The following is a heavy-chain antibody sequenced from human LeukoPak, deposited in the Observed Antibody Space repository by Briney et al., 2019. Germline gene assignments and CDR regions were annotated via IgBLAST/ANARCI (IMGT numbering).Heavy chain of an antibody. CDR1: GYTFTGYY. V-gene: IGHV1-2*02. Sequence: VASVKVSCKASGYTFTGYYMHWVRQAPGQGLEWMGWINPNSGGTNYAQKFQGRVTMTRDTSINTAYMELSRLRSDDTAVYYCARDTLTYYDSSGYYDYWGQGTLVTVSS. D-gene: IGHD3-22*01. J-gene: IGHJ4*02. CDR3: ARDTLTYYDSSGYYDY. CDR2: INPNSGGT.